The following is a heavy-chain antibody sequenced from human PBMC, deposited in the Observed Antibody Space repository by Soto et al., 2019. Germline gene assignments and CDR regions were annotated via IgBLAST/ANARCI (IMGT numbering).Heavy chain of an antibody. Sequence: ASVKVSCKASGYTFTGYYMHWVRHAPGQGLEWMGWINPNSGGTNYAQKFQGRVTMTRATSISTVYMELTSLRSDDTAVYYCARDEGFCKSTTCPGWLDPWGQGALVTVSS. CDR2: INPNSGGT. CDR1: GYTFTGYY. J-gene: IGHJ5*02. CDR3: ARDEGFCKSTTCPGWLDP. V-gene: IGHV1-2*02. D-gene: IGHD2-2*01.